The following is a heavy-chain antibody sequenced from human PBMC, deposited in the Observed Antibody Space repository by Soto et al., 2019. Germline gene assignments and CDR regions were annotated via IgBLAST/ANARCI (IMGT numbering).Heavy chain of an antibody. J-gene: IGHJ4*02. CDR1: VDSITTDGYS. CDR2: IYHTGTA. Sequence: PSETLSLTCNFSVDSITTDGYSWSWIRQPPGKGLEWIGYIYHTGTAYYNPSLKSRVTLSVDRSKNQFSLSLSSMTAADTAVYYCAREAWERNFEFWGQGTLVSVSS. D-gene: IGHD1-26*01. CDR3: AREAWERNFEF. V-gene: IGHV4-30-2*01.